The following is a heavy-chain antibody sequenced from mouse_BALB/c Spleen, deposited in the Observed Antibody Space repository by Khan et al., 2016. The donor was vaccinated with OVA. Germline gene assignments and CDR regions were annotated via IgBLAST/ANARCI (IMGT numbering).Heavy chain of an antibody. D-gene: IGHD2-14*01. CDR2: INPRNGYT. Sequence: QVQLQQSGAELARPGASVKMSCKASGYTFTTYTMHWVKQRPGQGLEWIGYINPRNGYTNYNQKFKDKSTLTADKSSSTAYMQLSSLTSDYSAVYYGAREGAYYRSDGWFSYWGQGTLVTVSA. J-gene: IGHJ3*01. CDR3: AREGAYYRSDGWFSY. V-gene: IGHV1-4*01. CDR1: GYTFTTYT.